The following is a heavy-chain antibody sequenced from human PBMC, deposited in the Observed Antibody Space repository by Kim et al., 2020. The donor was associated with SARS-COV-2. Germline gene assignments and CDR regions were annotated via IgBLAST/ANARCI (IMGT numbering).Heavy chain of an antibody. J-gene: IGHJ4*02. CDR3: GAGFDY. Sequence: SETLSLTCAVYGGSFNDYSWTWIRQPPGKGLEWIGEINHSRSTNYNPSLKSRLTISVDTSKNQFSLKLSSVTAADTAVYYCGAGFDYWGQGTLVTVSS. CDR1: GGSFNDYS. D-gene: IGHD6-13*01. CDR2: INHSRST. V-gene: IGHV4-34*01.